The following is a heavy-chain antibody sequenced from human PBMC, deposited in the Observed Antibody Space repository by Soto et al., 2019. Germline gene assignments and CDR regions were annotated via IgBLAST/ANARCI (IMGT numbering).Heavy chain of an antibody. V-gene: IGHV2-5*02. CDR2: IYWDDDK. J-gene: IGHJ5*02. CDR1: GFSLSTSGVG. D-gene: IGHD2-8*01. Sequence: QITLKESGPTLVKPTQTLTLTCTFSGFSLSTSGVGVGWIRQPPGKALEWLALIYWDDDKRYSPSLKSRLTIPKDTSKNQVVLKMTNMDPVDTATYYCAQRKGMVYAITWFDPWGQGTPVTVSS. CDR3: AQRKGMVYAITWFDP.